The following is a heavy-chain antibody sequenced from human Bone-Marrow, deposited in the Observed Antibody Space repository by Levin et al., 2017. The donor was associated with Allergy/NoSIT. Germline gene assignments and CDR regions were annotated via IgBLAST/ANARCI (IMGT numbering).Heavy chain of an antibody. J-gene: IGHJ5*02. CDR2: IYYSGST. D-gene: IGHD2-2*01. Sequence: KASETLSLTCSVSGGSISSYYWSWIRQPPGKGLEWIGYIYYSGSTNYNPSLKSRVTISVDTSKNQFSLKLSSVTAADTAVYYCARDLGYCSSTSCYAWFDPWGQGTLVTVSS. CDR1: GGSISSYY. CDR3: ARDLGYCSSTSCYAWFDP. V-gene: IGHV4-59*01.